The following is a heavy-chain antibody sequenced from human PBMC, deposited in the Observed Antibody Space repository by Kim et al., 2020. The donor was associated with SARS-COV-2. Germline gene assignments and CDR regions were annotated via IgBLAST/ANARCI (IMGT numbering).Heavy chain of an antibody. V-gene: IGHV4-34*01. CDR2: INHSGST. D-gene: IGHD2-21*02. Sequence: SETLSLTCGVYGGSFSGYYWTWIRQPPGKGLEWIGEINHSGSTYYIPSLKSRVTISVDTSRNQFSLMLTSVTAADTAIYYCARGSALTQGHWFDPWGQGTLVTVSS. J-gene: IGHJ5*02. CDR3: ARGSALTQGHWFDP. CDR1: GGSFSGYY.